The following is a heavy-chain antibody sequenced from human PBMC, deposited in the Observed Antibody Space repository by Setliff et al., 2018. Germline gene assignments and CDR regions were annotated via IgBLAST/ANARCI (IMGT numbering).Heavy chain of an antibody. J-gene: IGHJ3*01. CDR1: GGSFSGYY. D-gene: IGHD2-8*01. V-gene: IGHV4-34*01. Sequence: PSETLSLTCAVYGGSFSGYYWNWIRQAPGKGLEWIGEINHRGTTSYTPSLKGRVTISVDTSKSQFSLKLSSVTAADTAVYYCLMIVLRWGQGTMVTVS. CDR3: LMIVLR. CDR2: INHRGTT.